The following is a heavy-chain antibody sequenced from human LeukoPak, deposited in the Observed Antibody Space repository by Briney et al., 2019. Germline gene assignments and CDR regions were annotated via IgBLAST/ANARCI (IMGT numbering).Heavy chain of an antibody. CDR3: AKTSDDYVWGSGIDY. V-gene: IGHV3-23*01. Sequence: GGSLRLSCAASGFTFSSYAMSWVCQAPGKGREWVSAISGSGGSTYYADSVKGRFTISRDNSKNTLYLQMNILRAEDTAVYYCAKTSDDYVWGSGIDYWGQGTLVTVSS. D-gene: IGHD3-16*01. J-gene: IGHJ4*02. CDR2: ISGSGGST. CDR1: GFTFSSYA.